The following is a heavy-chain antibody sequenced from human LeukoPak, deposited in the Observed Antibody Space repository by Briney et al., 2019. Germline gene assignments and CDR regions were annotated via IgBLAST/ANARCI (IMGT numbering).Heavy chain of an antibody. D-gene: IGHD3-10*01. Sequence: SETLSLTCTVSGGSISTYYWSWIRQPPGKGLEWIGYIHYSGSIKYNPSLKSRVTISLGTSKNQFSLKLSSVTAADTAVYYCARDHIDGITNSFDYWGQGTLVTVSS. CDR3: ARDHIDGITNSFDY. CDR2: IHYSGSI. J-gene: IGHJ4*02. V-gene: IGHV4-59*12. CDR1: GGSISTYY.